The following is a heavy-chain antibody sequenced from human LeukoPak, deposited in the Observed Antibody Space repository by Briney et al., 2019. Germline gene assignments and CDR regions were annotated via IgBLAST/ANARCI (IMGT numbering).Heavy chain of an antibody. Sequence: ASVKVSCKASGYTFTSYGISWVRQAPGQGLEWMGWISAYNGNTNYAQKLQGRVTMTTDTSTSTAYMELRSLRSDDTAVYYCARAEYYYDRSGYQMGSWGQGTLVTVSS. CDR3: ARAEYYYDRSGYQMGS. V-gene: IGHV1-18*01. J-gene: IGHJ5*02. CDR1: GYTFTSYG. D-gene: IGHD3-22*01. CDR2: ISAYNGNT.